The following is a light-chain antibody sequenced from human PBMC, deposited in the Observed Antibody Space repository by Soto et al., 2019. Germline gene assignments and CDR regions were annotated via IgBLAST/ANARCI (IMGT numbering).Light chain of an antibody. J-gene: IGKJ4*01. V-gene: IGKV3-15*01. CDR3: QQYNIWPPLT. Sequence: EIVLTQSPATLSSSPGETATLSCRASQSVSSSYLAWYQQKPGQAPRLLIYGASSRATGIPARFSGSGSGTEFTLTISSLQSEDFAVYYCQQYNIWPPLTFGGGTKVDIK. CDR2: GAS. CDR1: QSVSSSY.